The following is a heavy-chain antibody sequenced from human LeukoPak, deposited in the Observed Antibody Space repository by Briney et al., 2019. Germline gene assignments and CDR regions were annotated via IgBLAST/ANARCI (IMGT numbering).Heavy chain of an antibody. D-gene: IGHD1-1*01. CDR2: ISSDGGTT. Sequence: GGSQRSSCAALGFTLRNNNMTWVGQAPGKGWVWVSRISSDGGTTFYADSVKGRFTISRDNAKNTLYLEMNSLRAEDTAVYYCVRDSRTGVDYWGQGTLVTVSS. J-gene: IGHJ4*02. V-gene: IGHV3-74*01. CDR3: VRDSRTGVDY. CDR1: GFTLRNNN.